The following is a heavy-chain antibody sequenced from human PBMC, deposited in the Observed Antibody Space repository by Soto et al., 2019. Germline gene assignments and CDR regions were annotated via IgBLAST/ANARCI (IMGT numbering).Heavy chain of an antibody. CDR1: GGSISSSNW. CDR3: ARDGDKWFGELLLAEYFQH. V-gene: IGHV4-4*02. D-gene: IGHD3-10*01. J-gene: IGHJ1*01. Sequence: PSETLSLTCAVSGGSISSSNWWSWVRQPPGKGLEWIGEIYHSGSTNYNPSLKSRVTISVDKSKNQFSLKLSSVTAADTAVYYCARDGDKWFGELLLAEYFQHWRHVTLFTVPS. CDR2: IYHSGST.